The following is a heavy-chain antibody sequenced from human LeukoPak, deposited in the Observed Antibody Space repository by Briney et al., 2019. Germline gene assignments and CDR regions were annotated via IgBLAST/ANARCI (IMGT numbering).Heavy chain of an antibody. CDR1: GFTFSSYF. CDR2: ITTSGSDV. V-gene: IGHV3-21*01. CDR3: ARALTGIPYYFDY. D-gene: IGHD1-20*01. J-gene: IGHJ4*02. Sequence: GGSLRLSCAASGFTFSSYFMNWVRQAPGKGLEWVSSITTSGSDVYYADSVRGRFTISRDNAKTSLFLQMNSLRAEDTAVYYCARALTGIPYYFDYWGQGSLVTVSS.